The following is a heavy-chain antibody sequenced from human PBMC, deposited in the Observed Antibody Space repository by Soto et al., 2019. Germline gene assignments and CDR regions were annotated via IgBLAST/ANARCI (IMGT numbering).Heavy chain of an antibody. CDR1: GYTFTSYG. CDR3: AGERSNNDY. D-gene: IGHD1-20*01. Sequence: QVQLVQSGTEVKKPGASVKVSCKSSGYTFTSYGISWVRQAPGQGLEWMGWIDINKGKTDYAQKFQGRVTMTTDTSTSAASMELRSLTADDTAVYYCAGERSNNDYWGQGTLVTVSS. J-gene: IGHJ4*02. V-gene: IGHV1-18*01. CDR2: IDINKGKT.